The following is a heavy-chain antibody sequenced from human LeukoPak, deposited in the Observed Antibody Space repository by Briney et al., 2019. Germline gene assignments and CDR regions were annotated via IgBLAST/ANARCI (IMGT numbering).Heavy chain of an antibody. CDR1: GFTFSTSW. CDR2: IKHDGSEK. D-gene: IGHD1-26*01. V-gene: IGHV3-7*01. CDR3: AKDWGSGSYYLDY. J-gene: IGHJ4*02. Sequence: GGSLRLSCAASGFTFSTSWMTWVRQAPGKGLEFVANIKHDGSEKYYVDSVKGRFTISRDNSKNTLYLQMNSLRAEDTAVYYGAKDWGSGSYYLDYGAQEPRATVPS.